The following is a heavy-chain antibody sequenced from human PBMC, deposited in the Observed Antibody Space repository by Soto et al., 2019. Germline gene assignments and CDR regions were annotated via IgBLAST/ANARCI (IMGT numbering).Heavy chain of an antibody. CDR3: ARDLGGYSGYDLVGPAYYYYYMDV. Sequence: SETLSLTSTVSGGSIGSGGYYWSWIRQHPGKGLEWIGYIYYSGSTYYNPSLKSRVTISVDTSKNQFSLKLSSVTAADTAVYYCARDLGGYSGYDLVGPAYYYYYMDVWGKGTTVTVSS. V-gene: IGHV4-31*03. D-gene: IGHD5-12*01. CDR2: IYYSGST. J-gene: IGHJ6*03. CDR1: GGSIGSGGYY.